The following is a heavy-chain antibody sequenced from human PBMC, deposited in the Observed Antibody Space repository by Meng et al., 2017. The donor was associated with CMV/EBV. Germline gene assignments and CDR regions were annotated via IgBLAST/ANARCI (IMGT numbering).Heavy chain of an antibody. J-gene: IGHJ4*02. Sequence: ASVKVSCKASGYTFTGYYMHWVRQAPGQGLEWMGWINPNSGGTNYAQKFQGRVTMTRDTSISTAYMELSRLRSDDTAVYYCARARKSPVAGTSRGNYFDYWGQGTLVTVSS. D-gene: IGHD6-19*01. CDR1: GYTFTGYY. V-gene: IGHV1-2*02. CDR3: ARARKSPVAGTSRGNYFDY. CDR2: INPNSGGT.